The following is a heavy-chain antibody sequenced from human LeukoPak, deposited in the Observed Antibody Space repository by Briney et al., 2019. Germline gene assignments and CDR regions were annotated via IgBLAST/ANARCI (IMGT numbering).Heavy chain of an antibody. CDR1: GFTFRSYW. D-gene: IGHD3-22*01. J-gene: IGHJ1*01. CDR2: IKQDGSMI. CDR3: ASNQDHGYFRQ. Sequence: PGGSLRLSCVASGFTFRSYWMSWVRQAPGKGLEWVANIKQDGSMIHYVDSVKGRFTISRDNAKSSLYLQMNSLRDEDTALYYCASNQDHGYFRQWGQGTLVIVSS. V-gene: IGHV3-7*01.